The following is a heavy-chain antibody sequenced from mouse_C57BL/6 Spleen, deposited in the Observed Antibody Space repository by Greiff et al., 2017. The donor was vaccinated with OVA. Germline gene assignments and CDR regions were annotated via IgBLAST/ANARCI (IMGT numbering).Heavy chain of an antibody. Sequence: VKLQQPGAELVKPGASVKLSCKASGYTFTSYWMHWVKQRPGQGLEWIGMIHPNSGSTNYNEKFKSKATLTVDKSSSTAYMQLSSLTSEDSAVYYCARTGTWRYFDVWGTGTTVTVSS. V-gene: IGHV1-64*01. J-gene: IGHJ1*03. CDR2: IHPNSGST. D-gene: IGHD4-1*01. CDR3: ARTGTWRYFDV. CDR1: GYTFTSYW.